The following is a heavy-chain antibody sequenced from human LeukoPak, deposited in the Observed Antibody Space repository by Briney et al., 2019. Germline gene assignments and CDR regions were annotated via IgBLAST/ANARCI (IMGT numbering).Heavy chain of an antibody. CDR1: GYTLTELS. CDR3: ATPPPPYSSSWSGAPYYYYYGMDV. Sequence: ASVKVSCKVSGYTLTELSMHWVRQAPGKGLEWMGGFDPEDGETIYAQKFQGRVTMTEDTSTDTAYMELSSLRSEDTAVYYCATPPPPYSSSWSGAPYYYYYGMDVWGQGTTVTVSS. J-gene: IGHJ6*02. V-gene: IGHV1-24*01. CDR2: FDPEDGET. D-gene: IGHD6-13*01.